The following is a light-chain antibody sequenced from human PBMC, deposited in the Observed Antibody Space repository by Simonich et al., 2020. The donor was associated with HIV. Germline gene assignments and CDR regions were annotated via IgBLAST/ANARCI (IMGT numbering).Light chain of an antibody. V-gene: IGKV4-1*01. J-gene: IGKJ4*01. Sequence: DIVMTQSPDSLAVSLGERATINCKSSQSVLYSSNNKNYLVWYQQKPGQPPKLLIYWASTRESGVPDRFSGSGSGTDFTLTITSMQSEDFAIYYCQQYDDWLLLTFGRGTKVEI. CDR2: WAS. CDR1: QSVLYSSNNKNY. CDR3: QQYDDWLLLT.